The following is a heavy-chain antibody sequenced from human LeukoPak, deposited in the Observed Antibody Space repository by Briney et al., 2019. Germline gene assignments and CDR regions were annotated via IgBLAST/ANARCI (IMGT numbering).Heavy chain of an antibody. V-gene: IGHV4-30-4*07. D-gene: IGHD6-13*01. CDR2: IYYSGST. J-gene: IGHJ2*01. CDR3: ARVYYSNSYDYWYFDL. Sequence: SETLSLTCAVSGGSISSGGYPWSWIRQPPGKGLEWIGYIYYSGSTYYNPSLKSRVTISVDPSKNQFSLKLSSVTAADTAVYYCARVYYSNSYDYWYFDLWGRGTLVTVSS. CDR1: GGSISSGGYP.